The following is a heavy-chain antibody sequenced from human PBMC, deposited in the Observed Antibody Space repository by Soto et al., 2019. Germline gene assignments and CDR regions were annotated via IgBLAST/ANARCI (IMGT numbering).Heavy chain of an antibody. CDR1: GGSISSYY. CDR2: IYYSGST. J-gene: IGHJ4*02. V-gene: IGHV4-59*01. CDR3: ARVYGGYLDY. D-gene: IGHD2-15*01. Sequence: QVQLQESGPGLVKPSETLSLTCTVSGGSISSYYWSWIRQPPGKGLEWIGYIYYSGSTNYNPSLKSRVTISADTSKNQFSLKLRSVTAADTAVYYCARVYGGYLDYWGQGTLVTVSS.